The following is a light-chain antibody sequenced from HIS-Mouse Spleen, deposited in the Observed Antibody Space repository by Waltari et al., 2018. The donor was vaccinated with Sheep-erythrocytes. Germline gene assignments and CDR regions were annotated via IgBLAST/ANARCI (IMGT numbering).Light chain of an antibody. Sequence: QSALTQPRSVSGSPGQSVTIPCTGTTSDVVGSNHFSWYQQHPGKAPKLMIYDVRKRPSGIPDRFSGSKSGNTASLTISGLQAEDEADYYCCSYAGSYNHVFATGTKVTVL. CDR1: TSDVVGSNH. CDR2: DVR. V-gene: IGLV2-11*01. J-gene: IGLJ1*01. CDR3: CSYAGSYNHV.